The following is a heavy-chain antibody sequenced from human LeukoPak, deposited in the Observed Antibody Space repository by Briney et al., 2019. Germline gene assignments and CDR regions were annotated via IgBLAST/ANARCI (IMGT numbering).Heavy chain of an antibody. D-gene: IGHD1-14*01. Sequence: GGSLRLSCAASGFAFSGYGMNWVRQAPGKGLEWVSSITSSSTTIDYAGSLKARSTISRNNAENSLYLQRDSRRDEDTAVYYCARDKGTRGVFDYWGQGALGTV. CDR3: ARDKGTRGVFDY. CDR2: ITSSSTTI. J-gene: IGHJ4*02. V-gene: IGHV3-48*02. CDR1: GFAFSGYG.